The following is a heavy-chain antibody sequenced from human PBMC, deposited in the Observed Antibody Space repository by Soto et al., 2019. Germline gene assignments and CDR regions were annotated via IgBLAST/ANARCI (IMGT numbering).Heavy chain of an antibody. D-gene: IGHD3-22*01. CDR2: ISYDGSNK. CDR3: ARDGDYYDSSGYYFY. J-gene: IGHJ4*02. Sequence: QVQLVESGGGVVQPGRSLRLSCAASGFTFSSYAMHWVRQAPGKGLEWVAVISYDGSNKYYADSVKGRFTISRDNSKNTLYLPMNSLRAEDTAVYYCARDGDYYDSSGYYFYWGQGTLVTVSS. V-gene: IGHV3-30-3*01. CDR1: GFTFSSYA.